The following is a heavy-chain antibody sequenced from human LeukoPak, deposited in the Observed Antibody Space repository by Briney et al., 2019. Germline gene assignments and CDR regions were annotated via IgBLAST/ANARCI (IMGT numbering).Heavy chain of an antibody. J-gene: IGHJ5*02. D-gene: IGHD1-26*01. CDR1: GFTFSSYA. V-gene: IGHV3-30*04. Sequence: PGGSLRLSCAASGFTFSSYAMYWVRQAPGKGLEWVAVISYDGSDKFYADSVKGRFTISRDNAKNSLYLQMNSLRAEDTAVYYCARSQWELLRGLRAFDPWGQGTLVTVSS. CDR3: ARSQWELLRGLRAFDP. CDR2: ISYDGSDK.